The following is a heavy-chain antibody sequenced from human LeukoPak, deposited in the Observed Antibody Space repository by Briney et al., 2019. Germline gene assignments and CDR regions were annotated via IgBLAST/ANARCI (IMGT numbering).Heavy chain of an antibody. CDR1: GGSISSYY. V-gene: IGHV4-59*08. Sequence: SETLSLTCTASGGSISSYYWTWIRQPPGKGLEWIGYISYSGSTNYNPSLKSRVTISVDTSKNQFSLKLNSVTAADTAVYFCARPSNYYDSSGSFDYWGQGTLVTVSS. CDR3: ARPSNYYDSSGSFDY. D-gene: IGHD3-22*01. J-gene: IGHJ4*02. CDR2: ISYSGST.